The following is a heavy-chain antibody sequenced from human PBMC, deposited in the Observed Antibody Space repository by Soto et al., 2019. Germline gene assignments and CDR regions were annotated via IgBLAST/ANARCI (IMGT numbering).Heavy chain of an antibody. D-gene: IGHD3-10*01. J-gene: IGHJ4*02. Sequence: QVQLVESGGGLVKPGGSLRLSCAASGFTFSDYYMFWIRQAPGKGLEWVSYISSSSSYTNYADSVKGRFTISRDNAGNSRFLQMSSLRAEDTAVYYCARAYYGSGSPGYWGQGTLVTVSS. CDR3: ARAYYGSGSPGY. V-gene: IGHV3-11*05. CDR1: GFTFSDYY. CDR2: ISSSSSYT.